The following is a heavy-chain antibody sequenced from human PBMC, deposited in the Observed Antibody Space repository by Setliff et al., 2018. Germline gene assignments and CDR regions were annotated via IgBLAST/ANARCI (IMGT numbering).Heavy chain of an antibody. J-gene: IGHJ4*02. CDR3: ARKVEQWLTPHFDY. CDR2: IHYRGTT. V-gene: IGHV4-39*01. Sequence: SETLSLTCTVSGASISSGTYYWAWIRQPPGKGLEWIGRIHYRGTTYSNASLASRLTISVDTAKNQFSLKLTSVTAADTAVYYCARKVEQWLTPHFDYWGQGALVTVSS. D-gene: IGHD6-19*01. CDR1: GASISSGTYY.